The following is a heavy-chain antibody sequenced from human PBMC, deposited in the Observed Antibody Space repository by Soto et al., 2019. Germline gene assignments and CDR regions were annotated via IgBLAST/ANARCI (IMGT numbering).Heavy chain of an antibody. CDR2: IYSGGST. V-gene: IGHV3-66*01. D-gene: IGHD6-13*01. CDR1: GFTVSSNY. Sequence: GGSLRLSCAASGFTVSSNYMIWVRQAPGKGLEWVSVIYSGGSTYYADSVKGRFTISRDNSKNTLYLQMNSLRAEDTAVYYCARAQGKQQMVRFDYWGQGTLVTVSS. J-gene: IGHJ4*02. CDR3: ARAQGKQQMVRFDY.